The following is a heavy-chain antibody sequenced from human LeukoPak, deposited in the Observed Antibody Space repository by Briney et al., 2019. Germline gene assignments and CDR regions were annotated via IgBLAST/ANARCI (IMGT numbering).Heavy chain of an antibody. CDR3: ARWVATGGWFDP. J-gene: IGHJ5*02. D-gene: IGHD4-11*01. V-gene: IGHV3-74*01. CDR1: GFTFSSYA. Sequence: GGSLRLSCAASGFTFSSYAMSWVRQAPGKGLEWVSRINSDGYSISYADSVKGRFTISRDNAKNTLYLQMNSLRAEDTAVYYCARWVATGGWFDPWGQGTPVTVSS. CDR2: INSDGYSI.